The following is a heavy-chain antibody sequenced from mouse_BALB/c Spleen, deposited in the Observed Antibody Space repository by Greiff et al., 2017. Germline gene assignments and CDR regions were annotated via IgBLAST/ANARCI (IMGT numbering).Heavy chain of an antibody. CDR2: IDPENGNT. J-gene: IGHJ3*01. D-gene: IGHD2-10*02. CDR1: GFNIKDYY. V-gene: IGHV14-1*02. Sequence: VQLQQSGGELVRPGALVQLSCKASGFNIKDYYMHWVKQRPEQGLEWIGWIDPENGNTIYDPKFQGKASITADTSSNTAYLQLSSLTSEDTAVYYCARSGYGNPWFAYWGQGTLVTVSA. CDR3: ARSGYGNPWFAY.